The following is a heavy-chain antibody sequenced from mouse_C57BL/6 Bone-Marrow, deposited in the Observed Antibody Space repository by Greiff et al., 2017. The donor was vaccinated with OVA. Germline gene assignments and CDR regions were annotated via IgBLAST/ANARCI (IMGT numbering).Heavy chain of an antibody. Sequence: QVQLQQSGPELVRPGVSVKISCKGSGYTFTDYAMHWVKQSHAKSLEWIGVISTYYGDASSNQKFKAKATMTVDKSSSTAYMELARLTSEDSAVYYGASIPNYGSAWFAYWGQGTLVTVSA. V-gene: IGHV1-67*01. J-gene: IGHJ3*01. CDR2: ISTYYGDA. CDR3: ASIPNYGSAWFAY. D-gene: IGHD1-1*01. CDR1: GYTFTDYA.